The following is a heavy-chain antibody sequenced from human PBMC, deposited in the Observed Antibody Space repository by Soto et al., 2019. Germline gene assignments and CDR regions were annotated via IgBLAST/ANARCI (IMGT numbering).Heavy chain of an antibody. CDR1: GGSIRVYY. CDR3: ARVLSGVVDHHFDY. V-gene: IGHV4-59*01. CDR2: IYNSGST. D-gene: IGHD3-10*02. J-gene: IGHJ4*02. Sequence: QVQLQESGPGLVKPSETLSLTCTGSGGSIRVYYWSWIRPPPRKGLEWIGYIYNSGSTNSNPSLKSRVTISVDTSKNQFSPNLSSVTAADTAVYYCARVLSGVVDHHFDYWGQGTLVTVSS.